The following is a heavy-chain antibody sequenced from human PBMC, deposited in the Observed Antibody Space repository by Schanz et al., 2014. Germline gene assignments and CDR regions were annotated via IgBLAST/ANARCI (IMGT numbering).Heavy chain of an antibody. D-gene: IGHD7-27*01. CDR1: GFIFNDYY. CDR3: ARENLNWEAFDI. J-gene: IGHJ3*02. Sequence: QVQLVESGGGLVKPGGSLRLSCAASGFIFNDYYMNWIRQAPGKGLEWLSYISRDGTTSYDADSVKGRFTISRDNAKNSLYLEMTSLRGEDTAVYYCARENLNWEAFDIWGQGTVVTVSS. CDR2: ISRDGTTS. V-gene: IGHV3-11*01.